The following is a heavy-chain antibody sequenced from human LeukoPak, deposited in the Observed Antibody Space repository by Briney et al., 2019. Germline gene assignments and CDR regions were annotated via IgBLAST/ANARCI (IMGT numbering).Heavy chain of an antibody. V-gene: IGHV3-7*03. J-gene: IGHJ6*03. D-gene: IGHD1-26*01. Sequence: GGSLRLSCAASGFTFSSYWMSWVRRAPGKGLEWVANIKQDGSEKYYMDSVKGRFTISRDNAGNSLYLQMNSLRAEDTAVYYCARSGTYSRHYYYMDVWGKGTTVTVSS. CDR1: GFTFSSYW. CDR3: ARSGTYSRHYYYMDV. CDR2: IKQDGSEK.